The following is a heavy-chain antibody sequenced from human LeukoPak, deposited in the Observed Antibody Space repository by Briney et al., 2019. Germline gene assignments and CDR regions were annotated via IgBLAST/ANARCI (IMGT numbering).Heavy chain of an antibody. CDR1: DVLFSNYG. CDR3: SGWYEDFYYYYMGV. D-gene: IGHD6-19*01. CDR2: IRYDGNDK. Sequence: GGSLRLSCAASDVLFSNYGMHWVRQAPGKGLEWLSFIRYDGNDKFYGDSVKGRFTISRDNSKNTLYLQMDSLIPEDTAVYYCSGWYEDFYYYYMGVWGKGTTVTVSS. J-gene: IGHJ6*03. V-gene: IGHV3-30*02.